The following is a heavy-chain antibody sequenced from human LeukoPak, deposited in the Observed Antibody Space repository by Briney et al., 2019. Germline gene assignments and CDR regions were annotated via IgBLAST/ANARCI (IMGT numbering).Heavy chain of an antibody. CDR1: GFTFSNYW. CDR2: IKQDGSEK. Sequence: GGSLRLSCAVSGFTFSNYWMTWIRQAPGKGLEWVANIKQDGSEKFYVDSVKGRFTISRDNAKNSLYLQMNSLRAEDTAVYYCARDSNSFDIWGQGTMDTVSS. CDR3: ARDSNSFDI. V-gene: IGHV3-7*01. D-gene: IGHD1/OR15-1a*01. J-gene: IGHJ3*02.